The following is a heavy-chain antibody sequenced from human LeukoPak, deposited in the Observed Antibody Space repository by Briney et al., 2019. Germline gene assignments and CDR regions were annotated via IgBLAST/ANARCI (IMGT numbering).Heavy chain of an antibody. Sequence: GGSLRLSCAASGFTFTNYNMNWVRQAPGKGLEWVSSISSNTNYIYYADSVRGRFTISRDNAKNSLHLQMSSLRAEDTAVYYCARELGRGTGFDYWGQGTLVTVSS. V-gene: IGHV3-21*01. CDR1: GFTFTNYN. D-gene: IGHD3-10*01. CDR2: ISSNTNYI. CDR3: ARELGRGTGFDY. J-gene: IGHJ4*02.